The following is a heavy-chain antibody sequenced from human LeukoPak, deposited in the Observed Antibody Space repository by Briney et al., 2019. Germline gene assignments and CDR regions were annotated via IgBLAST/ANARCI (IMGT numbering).Heavy chain of an antibody. CDR1: GYTFTNYY. CDR3: ARGESARRDTAVAGVSDY. D-gene: IGHD6-19*01. Sequence: ASVKVSCKASGYTFTNYYIHWVRQAPGQGLEWMGIINPSGGSTSYAQKVRGRVTMTRDTSTSTVYMELSSLRSEDTAMYYCARGESARRDTAVAGVSDYWGQGTLVTVSS. J-gene: IGHJ4*02. CDR2: INPSGGST. V-gene: IGHV1-46*01.